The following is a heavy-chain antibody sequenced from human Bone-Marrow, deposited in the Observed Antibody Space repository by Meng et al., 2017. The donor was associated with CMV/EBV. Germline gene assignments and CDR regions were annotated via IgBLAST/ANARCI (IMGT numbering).Heavy chain of an antibody. CDR2: IIPIFGTA. D-gene: IGHD3-10*01. J-gene: IGHJ6*02. V-gene: IGHV1-69*05. Sequence: SVKVSCKASGGTFSSYAISWVRQAPGQGLEWMGGIIPIFGTANYAQKFQGRVTITTDESTSTAYMELSSLRSEDTAVYYCARERFDHGSGSYGYYYYGMDVWGQGTTVTVSS. CDR3: ARERFDHGSGSYGYYYYGMDV. CDR1: GGTFSSYA.